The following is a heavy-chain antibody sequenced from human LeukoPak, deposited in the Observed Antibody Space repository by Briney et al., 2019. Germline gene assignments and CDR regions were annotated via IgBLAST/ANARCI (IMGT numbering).Heavy chain of an antibody. Sequence: SETLSLTCTVSGGSIRSSSYYWDWIRQPPGKGLEWIGSIYYSGSTYYNSSLKSRVSISVDTSKNQFSLRLSSVTAADTAVYYCARDLPEKDFWSRYYPFDYWGQGTLVTVSS. D-gene: IGHD3-3*01. CDR2: IYYSGST. CDR3: ARDLPEKDFWSRYYPFDY. CDR1: GGSIRSSSYY. J-gene: IGHJ4*02. V-gene: IGHV4-39*07.